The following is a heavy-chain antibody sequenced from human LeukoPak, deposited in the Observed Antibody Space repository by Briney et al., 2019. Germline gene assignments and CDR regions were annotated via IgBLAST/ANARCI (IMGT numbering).Heavy chain of an antibody. CDR3: ATGGRWLPNCDH. CDR1: GFIFSSYV. D-gene: IGHD6-19*01. CDR2: ISDDGSNK. V-gene: IGHV3-30-3*01. Sequence: GGSLRLSCAASGFIFSSYVMHWVRQAPGKGLEWVAVISDDGSNKYYGDSVKGRFTISRDNSKKMLYLQMNSLRAEDTAVYYCATGGRWLPNCDHWGQGTLVTVSS. J-gene: IGHJ4*02.